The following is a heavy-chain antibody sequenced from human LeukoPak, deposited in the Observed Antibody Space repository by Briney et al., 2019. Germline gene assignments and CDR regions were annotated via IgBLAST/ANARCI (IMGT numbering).Heavy chain of an antibody. CDR2: IYYSGST. Sequence: SETLSLTCTVSGGSISSYYWSWIRQPPGKGPEWIGYIYYSGSTNYNPSLKSRVTISVDTSKNQFSLKLSSVTAADTAVYYCARVPDYYYYYMDVWGKGTTVTVSS. V-gene: IGHV4-59*01. CDR1: GGSISSYY. J-gene: IGHJ6*03. CDR3: ARVPDYYYYYMDV.